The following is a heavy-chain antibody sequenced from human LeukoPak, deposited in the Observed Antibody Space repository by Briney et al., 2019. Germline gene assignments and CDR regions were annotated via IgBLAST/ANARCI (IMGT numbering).Heavy chain of an antibody. CDR2: INPNSGGT. Sequence: GASVKVSCKASGYTFTGYYMHWVRQAPGQGLEWMGWINPNSGGTNYAQKFQGRVTMTRDTSISTAYMELSRLRSDDTAVYYCARGTPRNSYGYGSYYYYMDVWGKGTTVTVSS. J-gene: IGHJ6*03. D-gene: IGHD5-18*01. CDR3: ARGTPRNSYGYGSYYYYMDV. CDR1: GYTFTGYY. V-gene: IGHV1-2*02.